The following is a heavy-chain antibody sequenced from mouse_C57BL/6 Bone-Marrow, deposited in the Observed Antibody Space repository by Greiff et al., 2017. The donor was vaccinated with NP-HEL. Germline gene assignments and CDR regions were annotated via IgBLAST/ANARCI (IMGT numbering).Heavy chain of an antibody. CDR3: ARGGNYWYYFDY. J-gene: IGHJ2*01. CDR1: GYTFTTYP. D-gene: IGHD2-1*01. Sequence: VQLQQSGAELVKPGASVKMSCKASGYTFTTYPIEWVKQNHGKSLEWIGNFHPYNDDTEYNEKFKNKATLTVEKSSSTVYLELSRLTSDDSSVYYCARGGNYWYYFDYGGQGTTLTGSS. V-gene: IGHV1-47*01. CDR2: FHPYNDDT.